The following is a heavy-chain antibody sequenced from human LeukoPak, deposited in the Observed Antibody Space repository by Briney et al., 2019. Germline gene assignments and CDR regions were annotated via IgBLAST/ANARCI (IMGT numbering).Heavy chain of an antibody. V-gene: IGHV3-23*01. CDR1: GFTFRDSA. CDR3: ARDRYYDSSGYYDY. D-gene: IGHD3-22*01. CDR2: ISFSGANT. Sequence: PGGSLRLSCAASGFTFRDSAMSWVRQAPGKGLEWVSLISFSGANTYYADSVKGRFTVSRDNSKDTLYLQMNSLRAEDTAIYYCARDRYYDSSGYYDYWGQGTLVTVSS. J-gene: IGHJ4*02.